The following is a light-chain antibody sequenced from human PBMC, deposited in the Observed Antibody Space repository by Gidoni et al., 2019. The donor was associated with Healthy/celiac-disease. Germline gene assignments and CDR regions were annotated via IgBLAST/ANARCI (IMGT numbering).Light chain of an antibody. CDR1: QSISSY. CDR3: QQSYSTAVA. J-gene: IGKJ1*01. V-gene: IGKV1-39*01. CDR2: AAY. Sequence: DIQMTQSPSSLSASVGDRVTITFRASQSISSYLNWYQQKPGKAPKLLIYAAYSLQSGVPSRFSGSGSGTDFTLTISSLQPEDFATYYCQQSYSTAVAFGQGTKVEIK.